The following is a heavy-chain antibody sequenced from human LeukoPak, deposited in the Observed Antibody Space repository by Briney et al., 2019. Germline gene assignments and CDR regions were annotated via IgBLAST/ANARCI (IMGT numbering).Heavy chain of an antibody. CDR3: ARAPRLRYFDWLSYYMDV. V-gene: IGHV4-59*01. CDR1: GGSISSYY. CDR2: IYYSGST. D-gene: IGHD3-9*01. Sequence: SETLSLTCTVSGGSISSYYWSWIRQPPGKGLEWIGYIYYSGSTNYNPSLKSRVTISVDTSKNQFSLKLSSVTAADTAVYYCARAPRLRYFDWLSYYMDVWGKGTTVTISS. J-gene: IGHJ6*03.